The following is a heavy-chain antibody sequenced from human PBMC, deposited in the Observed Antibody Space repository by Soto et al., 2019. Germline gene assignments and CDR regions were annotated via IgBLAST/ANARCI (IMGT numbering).Heavy chain of an antibody. CDR3: AREIVSHDSSGSPDAFDI. J-gene: IGHJ3*02. D-gene: IGHD3-22*01. CDR1: GGTFSSYA. V-gene: IGHV1-69*06. Sequence: SVKVSCKASGGTFSSYAISWVRQAPGQVLEWMGVIIPIFGTANYAQKFQGRVTITADKSTSTAYMELSSLRSEDTAVYYCAREIVSHDSSGSPDAFDIGGQGTMVTVSS. CDR2: IIPIFGTA.